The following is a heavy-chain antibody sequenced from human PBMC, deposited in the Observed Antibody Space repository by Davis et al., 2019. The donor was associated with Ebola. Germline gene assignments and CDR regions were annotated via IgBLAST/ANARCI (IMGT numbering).Heavy chain of an antibody. D-gene: IGHD3-10*01. J-gene: IGHJ4*02. CDR1: GYTFTSYY. CDR3: ARAPTWSQINYYCFDY. V-gene: IGHV1-46*01. CDR2: INPSGGST. Sequence: SVTVSCKASGYTFTSYYMHWVRQAPGQGLEWIGIINPSGGSTSYAQKFQGRVTMTRDTSTSTVYMELSSLRSEDTAVYYCARAPTWSQINYYCFDYWGQGTLVTVSS.